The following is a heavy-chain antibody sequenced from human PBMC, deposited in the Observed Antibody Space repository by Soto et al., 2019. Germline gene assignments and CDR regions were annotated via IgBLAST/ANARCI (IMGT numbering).Heavy chain of an antibody. CDR3: ARGGPWGTFDY. J-gene: IGHJ4*02. CDR2: INSDGSTT. V-gene: IGHV3-74*01. CDR1: GFTFSSYW. Sequence: GGSLRLSCTATGFTFSSYWMHWVRQAPGKGLVWVSRINSDGSTTNYADSVKGRFTISRDNAKNTLYLQMNSLGAEDTAVYYCARGGPWGTFDYWGQGTLVTVSS. D-gene: IGHD3-16*01.